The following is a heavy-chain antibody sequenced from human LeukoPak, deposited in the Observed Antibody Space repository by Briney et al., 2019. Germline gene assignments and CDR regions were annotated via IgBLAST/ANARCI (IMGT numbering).Heavy chain of an antibody. Sequence: GGSLRLSCAASGFTFSDYYMSWIRQAPGKGLEWVSYISSSSSYTNYADSVKGRFTISRDNAKNSLYLQMNSLRAEDTAVYYCARDVPLTGEAFDTWGQGTMVTVSS. CDR3: ARDVPLTGEAFDT. CDR2: ISSSSSYT. V-gene: IGHV3-11*06. D-gene: IGHD7-27*01. J-gene: IGHJ3*02. CDR1: GFTFSDYY.